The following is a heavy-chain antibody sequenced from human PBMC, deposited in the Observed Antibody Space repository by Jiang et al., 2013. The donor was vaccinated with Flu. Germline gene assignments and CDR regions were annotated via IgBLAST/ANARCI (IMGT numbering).Heavy chain of an antibody. V-gene: IGHV4-59*01. CDR1: GGSINNYY. CDR2: ISYSGST. CDR3: ARSPFYGSNSRGWFDP. Sequence: GSGLVKPSETLSLTCTVSGGSINNYYWSWIRQSPGKTPEWIGYISYSGSTHYNPSLSSRVTISLDTSKNQFSLKVSSVTAADTAVYFCARSPFYGSNSRGWFDPWGQGTLVTVSS. J-gene: IGHJ5*02. D-gene: IGHD4-23*01.